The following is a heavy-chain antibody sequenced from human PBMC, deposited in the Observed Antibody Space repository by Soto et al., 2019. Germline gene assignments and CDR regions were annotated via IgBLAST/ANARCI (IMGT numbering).Heavy chain of an antibody. D-gene: IGHD6-6*01. Sequence: TLSLTGTISGGSICSGDYYWSWIRQHPGKGLEWIGYIYYSGSTYYNPSLKSRVTISVDTSKNQFSLKLSSVTAADTAVYYCARSKQLGGWFDPWAQATLVTVS. CDR2: IYYSGST. CDR3: ARSKQLGGWFDP. V-gene: IGHV4-31*03. J-gene: IGHJ5*02. CDR1: GGSICSGDYY.